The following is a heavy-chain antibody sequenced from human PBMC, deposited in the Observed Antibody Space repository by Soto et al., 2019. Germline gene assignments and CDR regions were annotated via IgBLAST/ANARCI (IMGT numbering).Heavy chain of an antibody. CDR3: AGGDRIEALDI. CDR1: GYTFTSYG. J-gene: IGHJ3*02. D-gene: IGHD2-15*01. V-gene: IGHV1-18*01. Sequence: QVQLVQSGAEVKKHGASVKVSCKASGYTFTSYGISWVRQAPGQGLGGMGWISAFNGNTNSAEKLQGRVTMTIATSTSTANMELRSLRSDDTAVYYCAGGDRIEALDIWGQETRVTFSS. CDR2: ISAFNGNT.